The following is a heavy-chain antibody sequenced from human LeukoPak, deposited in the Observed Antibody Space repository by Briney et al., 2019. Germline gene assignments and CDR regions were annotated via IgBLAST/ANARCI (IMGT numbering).Heavy chain of an antibody. V-gene: IGHV3-30-3*01. CDR2: IKQDGSNK. CDR3: ARVWGSGWYGVACDI. CDR1: GFTFSSYA. D-gene: IGHD6-19*01. J-gene: IGHJ3*02. Sequence: GGSLRLSCAASGFTFSSYAMSWVRQAPGKGLEWVANIKQDGSNKYYADSVKGRFTISRDNSKNTLYLQMNSLRAEDTAVYYCARVWGSGWYGVACDIWGQGTMVTVSS.